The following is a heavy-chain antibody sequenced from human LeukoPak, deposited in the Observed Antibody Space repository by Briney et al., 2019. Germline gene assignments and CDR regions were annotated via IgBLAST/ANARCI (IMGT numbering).Heavy chain of an antibody. CDR2: ISAYNGNT. J-gene: IGHJ4*02. Sequence: GASVKVSCKASGYTFTSYGISWVRQAPGQGLEWMGWISAYNGNTNYAQKLQGRVTMTTDTSTSAAYMELRGLRSDDTAVYYCARDRRITIFGVVITPLNYWGQGTLVTVSS. D-gene: IGHD3-3*01. CDR3: ARDRRITIFGVVITPLNY. CDR1: GYTFTSYG. V-gene: IGHV1-18*01.